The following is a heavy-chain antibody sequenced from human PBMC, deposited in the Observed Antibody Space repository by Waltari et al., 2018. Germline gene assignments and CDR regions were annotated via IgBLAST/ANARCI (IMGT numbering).Heavy chain of an antibody. J-gene: IGHJ4*02. CDR3: ARSPRSKLEPYFDY. CDR2: MNPNSGNT. V-gene: IGHV1-8*02. CDR1: GYTFTSYD. Sequence: QVQLVQSGAEVKKPGASVKVSCKASGYTFTSYDINWVRQATGQGLEWMGWMNPNSGNTGYAQKFQGRVTMTRNTSISTAYMELSRLRSDDTAVYYCARSPRSKLEPYFDYWGQGTLVTVSS. D-gene: IGHD1-1*01.